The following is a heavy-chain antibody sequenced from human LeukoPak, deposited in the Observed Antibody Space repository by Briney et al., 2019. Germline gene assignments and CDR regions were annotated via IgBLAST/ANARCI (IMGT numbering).Heavy chain of an antibody. CDR1: GFTFDDYA. J-gene: IGHJ3*02. D-gene: IGHD3-22*01. CDR3: AKCYYDSSGYYPCAFDI. CDR2: ISWNSGSI. V-gene: IGHV3-9*01. Sequence: PGGSLRLSCAAPGFTFDDYAMHWVRQAPGKGLEWVSGISWNSGSIGYADSVKGRFTISRDNAKNSLYLQMNSLRAEDTALYYCAKCYYDSSGYYPCAFDIWGQGTMVTVSS.